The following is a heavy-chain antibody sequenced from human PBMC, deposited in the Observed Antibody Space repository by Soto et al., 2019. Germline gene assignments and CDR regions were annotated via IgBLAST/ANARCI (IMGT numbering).Heavy chain of an antibody. CDR2: FSLSGTT. Sequence: PSETLSLTCTVSGASITGSSYWSWIRQPAGKGLEWIGRFSLSGTTNYNPSPRSRVTMSADVSKNQFSLRLTSVTAADTALYYCARGMTPPGAPAWYYFDSWGQGTLVTVSS. CDR3: ARGMTPPGAPAWYYFDS. J-gene: IGHJ4*02. V-gene: IGHV4-4*07. CDR1: GASITGSSY. D-gene: IGHD2-8*02.